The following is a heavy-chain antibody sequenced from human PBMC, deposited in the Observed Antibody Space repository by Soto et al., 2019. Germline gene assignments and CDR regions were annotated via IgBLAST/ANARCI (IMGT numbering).Heavy chain of an antibody. Sequence: TLSLTCTVSGGSISSGGYSWSWIRQHAGKGLEWIGYIYYSGSTYYNPSLKSRVTISVDTSKNQFSLKLSSVTAADTAVYYCARSFGSYYGIYYFDYWGQGTLVTVSS. CDR2: IYYSGST. CDR1: GGSISSGGYS. J-gene: IGHJ4*02. V-gene: IGHV4-31*03. D-gene: IGHD1-26*01. CDR3: ARSFGSYYGIYYFDY.